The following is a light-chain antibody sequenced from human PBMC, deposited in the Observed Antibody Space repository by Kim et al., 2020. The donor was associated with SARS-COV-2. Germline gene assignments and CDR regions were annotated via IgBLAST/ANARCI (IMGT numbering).Light chain of an antibody. CDR2: GNS. J-gene: IGLJ1*01. CDR1: SSNSGAGYD. CDR3: QSYDSSLSGV. Sequence: GPRVTISCTGSSSNSGAGYDVHWYQQLPGTAPKLLIYGNSNRPSGVPDRFSGSKSGTSASLAITGLQAEDEADYYCQSYDSSLSGVFGTGTKVTVL. V-gene: IGLV1-40*01.